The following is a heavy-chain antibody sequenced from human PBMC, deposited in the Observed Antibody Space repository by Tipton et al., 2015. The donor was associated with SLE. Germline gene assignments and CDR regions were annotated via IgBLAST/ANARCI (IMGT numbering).Heavy chain of an antibody. D-gene: IGHD4-17*01. J-gene: IGHJ3*02. CDR3: AKQYGDFPSAFDI. CDR1: GFTFDDYA. Sequence: RSLRLSCAASGFTFDDYAMHWVRQAPGKGLEWVSGISWNSGSIGYADSVKGRFTISRDNAKNSLYLQMNSLRAEDTAVYYCAKQYGDFPSAFDIWGQGTMVTVSS. V-gene: IGHV3-9*01. CDR2: ISWNSGSI.